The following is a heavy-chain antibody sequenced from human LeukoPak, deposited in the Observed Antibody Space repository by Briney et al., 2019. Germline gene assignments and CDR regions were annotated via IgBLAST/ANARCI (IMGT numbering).Heavy chain of an antibody. D-gene: IGHD2-2*01. J-gene: IGHJ4*02. V-gene: IGHV3-23*01. CDR3: AKVDCSSTSCCGDY. CDR1: GFTFSSYA. Sequence: GGSLRLSCAASGFTFSSYAMSWVRQAPWKGLEWVSAISGSGGSTYYADSVKGRFTISRDNSKNTLYLQMNSLRAEDTAVYYCAKVDCSSTSCCGDYWGQGTLVTVSS. CDR2: ISGSGGST.